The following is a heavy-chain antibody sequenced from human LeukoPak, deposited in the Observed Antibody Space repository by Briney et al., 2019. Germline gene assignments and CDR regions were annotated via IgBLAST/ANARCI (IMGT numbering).Heavy chain of an antibody. D-gene: IGHD1-1*01. Sequence: GGSLRLSCAASGFTFSSYAMHWVRQAPGKGLEWVAVISYDGSNKYYADSVKGRFTISRDNSKNTLYLQMNSLRAEDTAVYYCARDDGYNLAPFDYWGQGTLVTVSS. V-gene: IGHV3-30-3*01. CDR2: ISYDGSNK. CDR1: GFTFSSYA. CDR3: ARDDGYNLAPFDY. J-gene: IGHJ4*02.